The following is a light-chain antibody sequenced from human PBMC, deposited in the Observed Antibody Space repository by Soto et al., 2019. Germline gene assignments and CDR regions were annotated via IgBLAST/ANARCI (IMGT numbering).Light chain of an antibody. CDR2: AAS. CDR1: QGIIDY. J-gene: IGKJ1*01. V-gene: IGKV1-27*01. Sequence: DIQMTQSPSSLSASVGDRVTITCRASQGIIDYVEWYQQKPGKAPKLLIYAASTLQSVVPSRFSGSGAGTDYTLTISSLPPEDAATYYCQKYNTAPQTFGPGTKVEIK. CDR3: QKYNTAPQT.